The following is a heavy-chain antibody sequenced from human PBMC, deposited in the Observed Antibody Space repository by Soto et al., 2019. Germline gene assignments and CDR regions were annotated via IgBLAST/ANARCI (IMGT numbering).Heavy chain of an antibody. J-gene: IGHJ4*02. CDR3: AWPCYSGSGSYGGFDY. D-gene: IGHD3-10*01. CDR1: GFTFNNYA. CDR2: IGSSGDGS. V-gene: IGHV3-23*04. Sequence: EVQLVESGGGLVQPGGSLRLSCAASGFTFNNYAMSWVRQAPGKGLEWVSAIGSSGDGSYHADSVKGRFTISRDNSKDTLFLQMNNLRVEYRAVYYCAWPCYSGSGSYGGFDYWGQGTLVTVSS.